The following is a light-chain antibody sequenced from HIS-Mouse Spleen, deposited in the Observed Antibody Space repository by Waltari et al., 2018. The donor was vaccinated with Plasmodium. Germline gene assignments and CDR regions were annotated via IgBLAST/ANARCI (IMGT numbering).Light chain of an antibody. V-gene: IGKV3-15*01. J-gene: IGKJ3*01. Sequence: EIVMTQSPATLSVSPGERATLSCRASQSVSSNLAWYQQKPGQAPRLLIQGASTRATGIHARFSGSGSGTEFTLTISSLQSEDFAVYYCQQYNNWSFTFGPGTKVDIK. CDR1: QSVSSN. CDR3: QQYNNWSFT. CDR2: GAS.